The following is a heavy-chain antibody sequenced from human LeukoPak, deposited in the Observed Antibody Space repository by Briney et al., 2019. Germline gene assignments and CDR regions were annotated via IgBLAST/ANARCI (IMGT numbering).Heavy chain of an antibody. J-gene: IGHJ4*02. Sequence: SETLSLTCTVSGGSISSNNYYWGWIRQPPGKGLEWIGSIYYSGSTYYNPSLKSRVTISVDTSKNQFSLKLSSVTAADTAVYYCARRGGYDNYNFDYWGQGTLVTVSS. CDR2: IYYSGST. CDR3: ARRGGYDNYNFDY. V-gene: IGHV4-39*07. CDR1: GGSISSNNYY. D-gene: IGHD5-12*01.